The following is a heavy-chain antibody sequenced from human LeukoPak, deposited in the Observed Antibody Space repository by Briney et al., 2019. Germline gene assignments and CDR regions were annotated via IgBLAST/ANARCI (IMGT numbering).Heavy chain of an antibody. CDR2: IRYDGSNK. J-gene: IGHJ4*02. CDR1: GFTFSSYG. CDR3: AKDVEYFDWGDYFDY. V-gene: IGHV3-30*02. Sequence: GGSLRLSCAASGFTFSSYGMHWVRQALGKGLGWVAFIRYDGSNKYYADSVKGRFTISRDNSKNTLYLQMNSLRAEDTAVYYCAKDVEYFDWGDYFDYWGQGTLVTVSS. D-gene: IGHD3-9*01.